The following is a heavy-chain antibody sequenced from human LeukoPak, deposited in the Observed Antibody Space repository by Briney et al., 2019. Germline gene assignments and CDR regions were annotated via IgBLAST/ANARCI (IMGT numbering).Heavy chain of an antibody. CDR3: ARDTRITMVRGVTYNWFDP. V-gene: IGHV4-30-2*01. D-gene: IGHD3-10*01. J-gene: IGHJ5*02. CDR2: IYHSGST. Sequence: PSETLSLTCAVSGGSISSGGYSWSWIRQPPGKGLEWIGYIYHSGSTYYNPSLKSRVTISVDRSKNQFSLKLSSVTAADTAVYYCARDTRITMVRGVTYNWFDPWGQGTLVTVSS. CDR1: GGSISSGGYS.